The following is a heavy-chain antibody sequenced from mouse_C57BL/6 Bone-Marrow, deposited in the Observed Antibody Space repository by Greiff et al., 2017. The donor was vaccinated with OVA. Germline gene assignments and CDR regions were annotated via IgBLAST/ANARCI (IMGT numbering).Heavy chain of an antibody. CDR3: VRGYDDYFDY. J-gene: IGHJ2*01. D-gene: IGHD2-2*01. Sequence: EVMLVESGGGLVQPKGSLKLSCAASGFTFNTYAMHWVRQAPGKGLEWFARIRSKSSNYATYYADSVKDRFTISRDDSQSMLYLQMNNLKPEDTAMYYCVRGYDDYFDYWGQGTTLTVSS. V-gene: IGHV10-3*01. CDR2: IRSKSSNYAT. CDR1: GFTFNTYA.